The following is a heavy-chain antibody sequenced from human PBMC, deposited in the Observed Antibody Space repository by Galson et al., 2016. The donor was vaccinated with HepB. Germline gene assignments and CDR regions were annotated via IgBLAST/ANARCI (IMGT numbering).Heavy chain of an antibody. CDR3: ALYYYDTSGFVEYFQQ. Sequence: SLRLSCAASGFIVSSHYMNWVRQAPGKGLEWVSIIYSGGATYYADSVKGRFTISRDNAKNSLYLQMNSLRAEDTAVYYCALYYYDTSGFVEYFQQWGQGTRVTVSS. D-gene: IGHD3-22*01. CDR2: IYSGGAT. V-gene: IGHV3-53*01. J-gene: IGHJ1*01. CDR1: GFIVSSHY.